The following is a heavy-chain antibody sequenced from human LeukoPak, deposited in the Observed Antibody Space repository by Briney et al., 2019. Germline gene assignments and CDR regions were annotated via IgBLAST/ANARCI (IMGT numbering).Heavy chain of an antibody. J-gene: IGHJ5*02. D-gene: IGHD3-10*01. CDR1: RGPLYGLY. V-gene: IGHV4-59*08. CDR2: HHYSGST. CDR3: ARLLYYGSGSYYNWFDP. Sequence: PSETLSLLRSVSRGPLYGLYGRWVPQPPGKGPEGHPYHHYSGSTNYNPSLKGRVTLSVDASKNQFSLKLSSVTAADTAVYYCARLLYYGSGSYYNWFDPWGQGTLVTVSS.